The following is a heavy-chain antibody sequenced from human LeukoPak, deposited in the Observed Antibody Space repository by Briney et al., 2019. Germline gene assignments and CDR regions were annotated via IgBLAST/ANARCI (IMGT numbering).Heavy chain of an antibody. CDR2: ISGSGSST. Sequence: GGSLRLSCAASGFTFSSYAMSWVRQAPGKGLEWVSAISGSGSSTYYADSVKGRFTISRDNSKNTLFLQMNSLRAEDTAVYYCARSGSSEVDYWGQGTLVTVSS. V-gene: IGHV3-23*01. CDR1: GFTFSSYA. CDR3: ARSGSSEVDY. J-gene: IGHJ4*02. D-gene: IGHD6-6*01.